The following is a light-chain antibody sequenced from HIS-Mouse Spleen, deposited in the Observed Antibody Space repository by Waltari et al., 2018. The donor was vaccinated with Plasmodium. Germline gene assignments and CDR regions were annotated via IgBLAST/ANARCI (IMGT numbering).Light chain of an antibody. V-gene: IGLV3-10*01. CDR1: ALPNKY. CDR3: YSTDSSGNQRV. CDR2: EDS. J-gene: IGLJ3*02. Sequence: SSALTQPPSVSVSPGHTARITCSGDALPNKYAYWYQQKSGQAPVLVIYEDSKRPSGSPERCSGASSWTMATLTSSGAQVEDEADYYCYSTDSSGNQRVFGGGTKLTVL.